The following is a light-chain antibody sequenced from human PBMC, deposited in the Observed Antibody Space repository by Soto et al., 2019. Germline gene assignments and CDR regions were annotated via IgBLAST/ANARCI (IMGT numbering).Light chain of an antibody. CDR3: QHYGASPIT. J-gene: IGKJ5*01. Sequence: EIVLTQSPGTLSLSPGERATLSCRASQSVSSNYLAWYQQKPSQPPKLLIFGASNRATDIPARFSGGGSGTDFTLTISRLEPDDFALCYCQHYGASPITFGQGTRLEIK. CDR1: QSVSSNY. V-gene: IGKV3-20*01. CDR2: GAS.